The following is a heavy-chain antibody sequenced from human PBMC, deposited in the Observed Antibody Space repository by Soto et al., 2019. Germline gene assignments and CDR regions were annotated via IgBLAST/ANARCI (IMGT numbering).Heavy chain of an antibody. V-gene: IGHV4-34*01. J-gene: IGHJ5*02. CDR3: ARARLLRSNWFDP. D-gene: IGHD2-15*01. CDR2: INHSGST. CDR1: GGSFSGYY. Sequence: SETLSLTCAVYGGSFSGYYWSWIRQPPGKGLEWIGEINHSGSTNYNPSLKSRVTISVDTSKNQFSLKLSSVTAADTAVYYCARARLLRSNWFDPWGQGTLVTVSS.